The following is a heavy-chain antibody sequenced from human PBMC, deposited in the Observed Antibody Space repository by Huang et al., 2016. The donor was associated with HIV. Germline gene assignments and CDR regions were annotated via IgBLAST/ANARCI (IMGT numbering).Heavy chain of an antibody. CDR3: AAGYDTYYDI. J-gene: IGHJ3*02. CDR1: GYTLTEVS. CDR2: FAPEHGEP. Sequence: QVQLVQSGAEVKKPGASVKVSCKVSGYTLTEVSIHWVRQAPGKGLEWMGGFAPEHGEPIYAQNFQGRVTMTEDTSTDTAYMELHSLRPEDTAVYYCAAGYDTYYDIWGQGTMVIASS. V-gene: IGHV1-24*01. D-gene: IGHD2-21*01.